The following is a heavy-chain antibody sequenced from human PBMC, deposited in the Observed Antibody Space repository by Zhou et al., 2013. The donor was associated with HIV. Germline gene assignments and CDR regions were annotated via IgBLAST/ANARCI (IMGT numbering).Heavy chain of an antibody. Sequence: QVQLVQSGAEVKKPGASVKVSCKASGYTFTSYDINWVRQATGQGLEWMGWMNPNSGNTGYAQKFQGRVTMTTDTSTSTVYMELRSLRSDDTAVYYCARDTAWLDWWGQGTLVTVSS. D-gene: IGHD6-19*01. CDR2: MNPNSGNT. V-gene: IGHV1-8*02. J-gene: IGHJ4*02. CDR3: ARDTAWLDW. CDR1: GYTFTSYD.